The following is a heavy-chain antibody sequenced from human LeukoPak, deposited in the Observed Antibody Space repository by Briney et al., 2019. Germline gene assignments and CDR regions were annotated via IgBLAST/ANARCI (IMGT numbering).Heavy chain of an antibody. Sequence: ASVKVSCKASGYTFTSYGISWVRQAPGQGLEWMGWISAYNGNTNYAQKLQGRVTMTTDTSTSTAYMELRSLRSDDTAVYYCARNPYSYYDFWSGSPTKYYFDYWGQGTLVTVSS. D-gene: IGHD3-3*01. V-gene: IGHV1-18*01. CDR1: GYTFTSYG. CDR3: ARNPYSYYDFWSGSPTKYYFDY. J-gene: IGHJ4*02. CDR2: ISAYNGNT.